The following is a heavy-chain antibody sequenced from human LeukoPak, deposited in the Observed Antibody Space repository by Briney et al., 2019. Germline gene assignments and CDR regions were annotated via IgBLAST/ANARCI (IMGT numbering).Heavy chain of an antibody. V-gene: IGHV4-59*10. J-gene: IGHJ4*02. CDR2: IYTSGST. Sequence: SETLSLTCAVYGGSFSGYYWSWIRQPAGKGLEWIGRIYTSGSTNYNPSLKSRVTISVDTSKNQFSLKLSSVTAADTAVYYCARATYSGSYYELDYWGQGTLVTASS. CDR3: ARATYSGSYYELDY. CDR1: GGSFSGYY. D-gene: IGHD1-26*01.